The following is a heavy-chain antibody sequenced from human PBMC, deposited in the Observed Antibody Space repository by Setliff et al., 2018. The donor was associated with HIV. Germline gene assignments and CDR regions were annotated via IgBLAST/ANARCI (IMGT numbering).Heavy chain of an antibody. CDR3: ARHSDFWSEDAFDI. J-gene: IGHJ3*02. CDR2: ISTSGST. CDR1: GGSINNFY. Sequence: PETLSLTCTVSGGSINNFYWSWIRQPPGKGLEWIGYISTSGSTKYNPSLKSRVTILVDPSNNQFSLRLSSVTAADTAVYYCARHSDFWSEDAFDIWAQGTVVTVSS. V-gene: IGHV4-4*09. D-gene: IGHD3-3*01.